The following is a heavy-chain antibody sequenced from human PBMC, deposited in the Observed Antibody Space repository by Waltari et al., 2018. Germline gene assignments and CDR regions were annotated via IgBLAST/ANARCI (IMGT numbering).Heavy chain of an antibody. CDR2: IIPIFGTA. CDR3: ARGGSSSEGGYYYYGMDV. D-gene: IGHD6-6*01. Sequence: QVQLVQSGAEVKKPGSSVKVSCKASGGTFSSYAISWVRQAPGQGLEWMGGIIPIFGTANYAQKFQGRVTITADESTSTAYMGLGSLRSEDTAVYYCARGGSSSEGGYYYYGMDVWGQGTTVTVSS. J-gene: IGHJ6*02. CDR1: GGTFSSYA. V-gene: IGHV1-69*01.